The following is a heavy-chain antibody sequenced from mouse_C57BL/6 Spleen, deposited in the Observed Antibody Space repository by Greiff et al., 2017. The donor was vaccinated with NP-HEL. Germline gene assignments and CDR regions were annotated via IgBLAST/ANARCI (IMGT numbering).Heavy chain of an antibody. CDR1: GFTFSSYT. V-gene: IGHV5-9*01. CDR2: ISGGGGNT. D-gene: IGHD2-1*01. CDR3: ARDGNPFAY. J-gene: IGHJ3*01. Sequence: EVKLMESGGGLVKPGGSLKLSCAASGFTFSSYTMSWVRQTPEKRLEWVATISGGGGNTYYPDSVKGRFTISRDNAKNTLYLQMSSLRSEDTALYYCARDGNPFAYWGQGTLVTVSA.